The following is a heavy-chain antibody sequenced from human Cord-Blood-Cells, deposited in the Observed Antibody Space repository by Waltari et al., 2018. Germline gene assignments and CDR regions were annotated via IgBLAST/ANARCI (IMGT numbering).Heavy chain of an antibody. CDR3: ARSKLVWFDP. Sequence: QLQLQESGPGLVKPSETLSLTCTVSGGSISSSSYYWGWIRQPPGKGLEWIGSIYYSGNTYYNPSLKSRVTISVDTSKNQFSLKLRSVTAADTAVYYCARSKLVWFDPWGQGTLVTVSS. J-gene: IGHJ5*02. CDR2: IYYSGNT. D-gene: IGHD6-6*01. CDR1: GGSISSSSYY. V-gene: IGHV4-39*01.